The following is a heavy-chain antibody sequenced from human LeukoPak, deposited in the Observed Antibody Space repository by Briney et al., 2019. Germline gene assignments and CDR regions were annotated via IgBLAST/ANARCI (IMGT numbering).Heavy chain of an antibody. CDR1: GYTFTSYA. CDR3: ARGAAANYYYYYMDV. Sequence: ASVKVSCKASGYTFTSYAMHWVRQAPGQGLEWMGWINPNSGGTNYAQKFQGRVTMTRDTSISTAYMELSRLRSDDTAVYYCARGAAANYYYYYMDVWGKGTTVTVSS. D-gene: IGHD2-2*01. V-gene: IGHV1-2*02. CDR2: INPNSGGT. J-gene: IGHJ6*03.